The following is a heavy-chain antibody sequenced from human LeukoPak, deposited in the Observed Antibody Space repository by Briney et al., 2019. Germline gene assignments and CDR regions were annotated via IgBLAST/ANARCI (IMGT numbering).Heavy chain of an antibody. CDR3: ARGVTMIVVVIHDWYFDL. Sequence: SETLSLTCTVSGGSIRSSYYYWGWTRQPPGKGLEWIGSTYDSGSTYYNPSLKSRVTISVDTSKNQFSLKLTSVTAADTAVYYCARGVTMIVVVIHDWYFDLWGRGTLVTVSS. CDR2: TYDSGST. CDR1: GGSIRSSYYY. J-gene: IGHJ2*01. D-gene: IGHD3-22*01. V-gene: IGHV4-39*01.